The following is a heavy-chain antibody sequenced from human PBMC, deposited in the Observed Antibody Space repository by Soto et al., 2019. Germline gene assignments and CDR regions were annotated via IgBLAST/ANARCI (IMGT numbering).Heavy chain of an antibody. CDR3: AREGGSRYCSGGSCYSDY. V-gene: IGHV5-51*01. D-gene: IGHD2-15*01. J-gene: IGHJ4*02. Sequence: GEALRIPGNGSGFAFTSYLFDWVRQMPRKGLEWMRIIYPGDSDTRYSPSFQGQVTIAADKSISTAYLQWSSLKASDTAMYYCAREGGSRYCSGGSCYSDYWGQGTLVTVSS. CDR1: GFAFTSYL. CDR2: IYPGDSDT.